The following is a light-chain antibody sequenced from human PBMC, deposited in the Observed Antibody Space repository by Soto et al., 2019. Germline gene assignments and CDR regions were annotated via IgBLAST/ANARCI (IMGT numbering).Light chain of an antibody. CDR2: DAS. V-gene: IGKV1-33*01. Sequence: DIQLTQSPSSLSASVGDRVTITCRASQDVNNYLNWYQLKPGKAPKLLIYDASKLGRGLPSRFSVSGSGTDFTFTISTLQPEDFATYYCQRYDGLPPAFGPRTKVDI. J-gene: IGKJ3*01. CDR3: QRYDGLPPA. CDR1: QDVNNY.